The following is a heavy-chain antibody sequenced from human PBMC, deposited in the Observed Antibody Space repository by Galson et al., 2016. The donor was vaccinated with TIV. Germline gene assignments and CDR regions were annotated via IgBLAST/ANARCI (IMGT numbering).Heavy chain of an antibody. CDR2: IGRNGRTI. CDR3: AKVMAAGGQNLEY. J-gene: IGHJ4*02. D-gene: IGHD6-13*01. Sequence: SLRLSCAASEFTFTDYEFHWVRQAPGKGLEWVSYIGRNGRTIFYADSVQGRFTISRDNAKNSLSLQMNSLRVEDTALYYCAKVMAAGGQNLEYWGQGTLVTVSS. V-gene: IGHV3-48*03. CDR1: EFTFTDYE.